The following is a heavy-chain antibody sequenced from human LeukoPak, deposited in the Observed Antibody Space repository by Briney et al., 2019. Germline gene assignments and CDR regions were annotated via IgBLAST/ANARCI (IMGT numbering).Heavy chain of an antibody. CDR3: ARDYSETDAFDI. Sequence: GGSLRLSCAASGFTFSSYSMNWVRQAPGKGLEWVSSISSSSSSYIYYADSVKGRFTISRDNAKNSLYLQMNSLRAEDTAVYYCARDYSETDAFDIWGQGTMVTVSS. J-gene: IGHJ3*02. CDR2: ISSSSSSYI. D-gene: IGHD6-13*01. V-gene: IGHV3-21*01. CDR1: GFTFSSYS.